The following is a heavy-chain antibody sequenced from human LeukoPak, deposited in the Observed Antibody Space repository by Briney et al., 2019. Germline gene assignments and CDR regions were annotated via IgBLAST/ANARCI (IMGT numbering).Heavy chain of an antibody. D-gene: IGHD3-22*01. CDR2: IYYSGST. CDR3: ARLFSSGPNWFDP. J-gene: IGHJ5*02. CDR1: GGSISSYY. Sequence: SETLSLTCTVSGGSISSYYWSWIRQPPGKGLEWIGYIYYSGSTNYNPSLKSRVTISVDTSKNQFSLKLSSVTAADTAVYYCARLFSSGPNWFDPWGQGTLVTVS. V-gene: IGHV4-59*08.